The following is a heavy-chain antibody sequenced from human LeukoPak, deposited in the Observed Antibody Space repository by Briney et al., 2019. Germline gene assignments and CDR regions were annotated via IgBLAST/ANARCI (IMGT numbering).Heavy chain of an antibody. Sequence: GSLRLSCAASGFTFSSYSMNWVRQAPGKGLEWVSSISSSSSYIYYADSVKGRFTISRDNAKNSLHLQMNSLRAEGTAVYYCASFNGGRPGNYWGQGTLVTVSS. J-gene: IGHJ4*02. CDR2: ISSSSSYI. D-gene: IGHD3-16*01. V-gene: IGHV3-21*01. CDR3: ASFNGGRPGNY. CDR1: GFTFSSYS.